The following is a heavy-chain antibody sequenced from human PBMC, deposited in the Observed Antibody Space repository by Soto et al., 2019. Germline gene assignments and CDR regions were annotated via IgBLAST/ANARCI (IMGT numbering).Heavy chain of an antibody. V-gene: IGHV5-51*01. J-gene: IGHJ6*02. Sequence: GESLKISCKGFGYTFTNYWTGWVRQMPGKGPEWMGIIYPGDSDTKYNPSFQGQVTISADKSITTTYLQWSSLKASDTAIYYCAASIFYYGMDVWGQGTTVTVSS. CDR1: GYTFTNYW. CDR2: IYPGDSDT. CDR3: AASIFYYGMDV.